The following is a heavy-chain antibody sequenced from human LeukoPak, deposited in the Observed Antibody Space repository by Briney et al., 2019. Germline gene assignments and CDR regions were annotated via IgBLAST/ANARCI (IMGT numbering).Heavy chain of an antibody. CDR3: ARDIVGYCSGGSCPENYYYGMDV. CDR1: GFTFDDYA. J-gene: IGHJ6*02. CDR2: ISWNSGSI. D-gene: IGHD2-15*01. Sequence: GGSLGLSCAASGFTFDDYAMHWVRQAPGKGLEWVSGISWNSGSIGYADSMKGRFTISRDNAKNSLYLQMNSLRAEDTALYYCARDIVGYCSGGSCPENYYYGMDVWGQGTTVTVSS. V-gene: IGHV3-9*01.